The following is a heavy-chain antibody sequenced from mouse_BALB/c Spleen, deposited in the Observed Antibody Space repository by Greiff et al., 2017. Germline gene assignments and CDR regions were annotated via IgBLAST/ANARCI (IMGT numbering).Heavy chain of an antibody. J-gene: IGHJ4*01. CDR2: IYPGSGST. V-gene: IGHV1S22*01. CDR3: TREKYAMDD. Sequence: LQQPGSELVRPGASVKLSCKASGYTFTSYWMHWVKQRPGQGLEWIGNIYPGSGSTNYDEKFKSKATLTVDTSSSTAYMQLSSLTSEDSAVYYCTREKYAMDDWGQGTSVTVSS. CDR1: GYTFTSYW.